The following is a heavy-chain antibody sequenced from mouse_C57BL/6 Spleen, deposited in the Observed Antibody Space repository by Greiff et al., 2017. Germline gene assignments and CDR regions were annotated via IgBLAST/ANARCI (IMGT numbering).Heavy chain of an antibody. CDR2: IDPNSGGT. CDR1: GYTFTSYW. CDR3: TRSDYGIYAMDY. D-gene: IGHD1-1*01. Sequence: QVQLQQPGAELVKPGASVKLSCKASGYTFTSYWMHWVKQRPGRGLEWIGRIDPNSGGTKYNEKFKGKAILTADKSSSTAYMELRSLTSEDSAVYYCTRSDYGIYAMDYWGQGTSVTVSS. V-gene: IGHV1-62-3*01. J-gene: IGHJ4*01.